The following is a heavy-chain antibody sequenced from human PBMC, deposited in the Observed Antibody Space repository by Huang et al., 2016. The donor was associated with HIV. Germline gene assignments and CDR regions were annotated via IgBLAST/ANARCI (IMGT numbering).Heavy chain of an antibody. D-gene: IGHD6-19*01. Sequence: QVQLVESGGGVVQPGRSLRLSCAVSGFTFRDHPMNWVRQAPGKGLDLVACISFDGLNKFYADFVRCRFTISRDNSKNILYLQLNSLTPADTSIYYCARDTTTVAGLDFWGQGALVTVSS. V-gene: IGHV3-30*14. CDR3: ARDTTTVAGLDF. CDR2: ISFDGLNK. J-gene: IGHJ4*02. CDR1: GFTFRDHP.